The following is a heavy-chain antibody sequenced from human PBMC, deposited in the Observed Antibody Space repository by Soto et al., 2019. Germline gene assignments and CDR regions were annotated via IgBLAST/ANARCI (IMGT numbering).Heavy chain of an antibody. Sequence: LRLSCAASGFTVSTKDMGWVRQAPGKGLEWVSVIYSGGSTFYADSVRGRFTISRDNSKNTVNLQMNSLRAEDTAVYYCARDPWAADYWGQGTLVTVSS. CDR2: IYSGGST. D-gene: IGHD3-16*01. CDR1: GFTVSTKD. CDR3: ARDPWAADY. V-gene: IGHV3-66*01. J-gene: IGHJ4*02.